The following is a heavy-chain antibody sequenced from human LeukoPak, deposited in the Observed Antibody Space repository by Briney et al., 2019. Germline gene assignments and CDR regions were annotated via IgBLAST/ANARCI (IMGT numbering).Heavy chain of an antibody. J-gene: IGHJ4*02. V-gene: IGHV3-21*06. CDR2: ISALSAYI. D-gene: IGHD3-10*01. CDR1: GLSFTDYT. CDR3: ATDAVRDTEY. Sequence: GGSLRLSCVVSGLSFTDYTMKWVRQAPGKGLEWVSSISALSAYIYYADSMKSRFTISRDNAKNSLFLQINSLRAEDTAIYYCATDAVRDTEYWGQGTLVTVSS.